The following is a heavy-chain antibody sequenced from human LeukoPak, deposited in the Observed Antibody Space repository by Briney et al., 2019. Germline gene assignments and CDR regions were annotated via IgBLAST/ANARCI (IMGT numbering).Heavy chain of an antibody. CDR1: GYSFTSYW. V-gene: IGHV5-51*01. Sequence: AGESLKISCKGSGYSFTSYWIGWVRQMPGKGLEWMGIIHPGDSDTRYSPTFQGQVTISIDKSISTAYLQWSSLKVSDTAMYYCARSPFYYFDYWGRGTLVSVPS. CDR2: IHPGDSDT. D-gene: IGHD2-8*01. J-gene: IGHJ4*02. CDR3: ARSPFYYFDY.